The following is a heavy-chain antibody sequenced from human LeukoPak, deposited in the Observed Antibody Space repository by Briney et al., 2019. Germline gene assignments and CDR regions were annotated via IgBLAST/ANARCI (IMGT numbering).Heavy chain of an antibody. CDR1: GGSISSGSYY. CDR2: IYTSGST. Sequence: SETLSLTCTVSGGSISSGSYYWSWIRQPAGKGLEWIGRIYTSGSTNYNPSLKSRVTISVDTSKNQFSLKLSSVTAADTAVYYCARDQVVVVPAARHYYYYMDVWGKGTTVTVSS. J-gene: IGHJ6*03. D-gene: IGHD2-2*01. V-gene: IGHV4-61*02. CDR3: ARDQVVVVPAARHYYYYMDV.